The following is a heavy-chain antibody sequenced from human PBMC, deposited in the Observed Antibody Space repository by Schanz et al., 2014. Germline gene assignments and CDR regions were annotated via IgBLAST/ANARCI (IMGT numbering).Heavy chain of an antibody. CDR3: ARAHGNNWYGKGLDY. CDR2: ISHSGGSK. J-gene: IGHJ4*02. V-gene: IGHV3-23*04. CDR1: GFTFNSYA. Sequence: EVQLVESGGGLVQPGGSLRLSCAASGFTFNSYAMTWVRQAPGKGLEWVSSISHSGGSKYYADSVKGRFTISRDNSENTLYLQMNSLRAEDTAVYFCARAHGNNWYGKGLDYWGQGTQVTVSS. D-gene: IGHD1-1*01.